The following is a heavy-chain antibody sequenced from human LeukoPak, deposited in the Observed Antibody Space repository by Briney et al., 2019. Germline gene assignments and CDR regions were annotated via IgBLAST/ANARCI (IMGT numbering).Heavy chain of an antibody. J-gene: IGHJ6*03. CDR1: GYTFTSYD. D-gene: IGHD2-2*02. CDR3: ARAPLGLIVVAPAAIRERYYYYYYMDV. V-gene: IGHV1-8*03. CDR2: MNPNSGNT. Sequence: GASVKVSCKASGYTFTSYDINWVRQATGQGLEWMGWMNPNSGNTGYAQKFRGRVTITRNTSISTAYMELSSLRSEDTAVYYCARAPLGLIVVAPAAIRERYYYYYYMDVWGKGTTVTVSS.